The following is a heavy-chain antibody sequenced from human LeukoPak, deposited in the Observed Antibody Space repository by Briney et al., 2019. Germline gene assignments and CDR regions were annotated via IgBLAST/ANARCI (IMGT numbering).Heavy chain of an antibody. CDR2: INPNSGGT. CDR3: AREDNRNYHYYYGMDV. Sequence: ASVKVSCKASGYTFTGYYMHWVRQAPGQGLEWMGWINPNSGGTNYAQEFQGRVTMTRDTSISTAYMELSRLRSDDTAVYYCAREDNRNYHYYYGMDVWGQGTTVTVSS. J-gene: IGHJ6*02. V-gene: IGHV1-2*02. CDR1: GYTFTGYY. D-gene: IGHD1-14*01.